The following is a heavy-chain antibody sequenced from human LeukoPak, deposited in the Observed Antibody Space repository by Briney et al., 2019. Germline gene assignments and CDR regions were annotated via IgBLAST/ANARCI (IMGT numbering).Heavy chain of an antibody. V-gene: IGHV1-2*02. J-gene: IGHJ4*02. CDR2: IYPNTGGT. CDR1: GYTFTGYY. D-gene: IGHD1-1*01. Sequence: ASVNVSRKASGYTFTGYYLHWVRQAPGQGLEWMGWIYPNTGGTKSTQKFQGRVSMTRDTSITTAYMEINRLTSDDTAVYYCAREPGTATGYWGQGTLVTVSS. CDR3: AREPGTATGY.